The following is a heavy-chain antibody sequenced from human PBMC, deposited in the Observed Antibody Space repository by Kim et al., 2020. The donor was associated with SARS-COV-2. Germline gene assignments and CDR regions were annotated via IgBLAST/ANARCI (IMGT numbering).Heavy chain of an antibody. J-gene: IGHJ3*02. CDR1: GFTFSSYA. V-gene: IGHV3-23*01. CDR3: AKLITFGGVIENDAFDI. CDR2: ISGSGGST. D-gene: IGHD3-16*02. Sequence: GGSLRLSCAASGFTFSSYAMSWVRQAPGKGLEWVSAISGSGGSTYYADSVKGRFTISRDNSKNTLYLQMNSLRAEDTAVYYCAKLITFGGVIENDAFDICGQGTMVTVSS.